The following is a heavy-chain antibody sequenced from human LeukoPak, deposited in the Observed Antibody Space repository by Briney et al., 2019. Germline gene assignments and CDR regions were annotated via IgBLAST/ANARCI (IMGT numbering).Heavy chain of an antibody. D-gene: IGHD3-10*01. Sequence: GESLKISCKASGYSFTNYWIGWVRQMPGKGLEWMGIIFPGDSDTTYSPSFQGQVTISADKSINTAYLQWSSLKASDTAMYYCAKFYGSGSYYQPWGYMDVWGKGTTVTISS. J-gene: IGHJ6*03. CDR3: AKFYGSGSYYQPWGYMDV. CDR2: IFPGDSDT. CDR1: GYSFTNYW. V-gene: IGHV5-51*01.